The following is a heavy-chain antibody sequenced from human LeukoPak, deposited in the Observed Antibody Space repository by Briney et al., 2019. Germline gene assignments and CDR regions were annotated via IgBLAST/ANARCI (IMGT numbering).Heavy chain of an antibody. D-gene: IGHD3-3*01. CDR3: ARLLEWLSDDY. J-gene: IGHJ4*02. Sequence: ASVNVSCKASGYTFTSYYMHWVRQAPGQGLEWMGIINPSGGSTSYAQKFQGRVTMTRDTSTSTVYMELSSLRSDDTAVYYCARLLEWLSDDYWGQGTLVTVSS. CDR2: INPSGGST. V-gene: IGHV1-46*01. CDR1: GYTFTSYY.